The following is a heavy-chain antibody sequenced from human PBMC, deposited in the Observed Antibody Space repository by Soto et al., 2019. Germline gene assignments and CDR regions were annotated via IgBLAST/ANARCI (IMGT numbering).Heavy chain of an antibody. CDR2: INAGNGNT. V-gene: IGHV1-3*05. D-gene: IGHD2-21*02. CDR3: ARAWVVVTAPDY. Sequence: QVQLVQSGAEEKKPGASVKVSCKASGYTFTSYAMHWVRQAPGQRLEWMGWINAGNGNTNYSQKFQGRVTITRDTSASTADMERSSLRSEDTAVYDCARAWVVVTAPDYWGQGTLVTVSS. CDR1: GYTFTSYA. J-gene: IGHJ4*02.